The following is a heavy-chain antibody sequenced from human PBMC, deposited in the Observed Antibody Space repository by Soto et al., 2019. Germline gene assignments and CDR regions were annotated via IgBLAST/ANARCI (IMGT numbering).Heavy chain of an antibody. CDR3: TTFTVGNH. Sequence: GGSLRLSCAASGFTCSNAWMNWVRQAPGKGLEWVGRIKSKSDGGTIDHAAPVRGRFTISRDDSQNTVYLQMNSLKTEDTAMYYCTTFTVGNHWGPGTLVTVSS. CDR2: IKSKSDGGTI. D-gene: IGHD4-17*01. V-gene: IGHV3-15*07. CDR1: GFTCSNAW. J-gene: IGHJ4*02.